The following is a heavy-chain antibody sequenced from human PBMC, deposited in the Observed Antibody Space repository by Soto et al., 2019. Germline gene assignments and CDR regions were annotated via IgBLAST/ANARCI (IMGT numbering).Heavy chain of an antibody. CDR2: ISAHNGNT. J-gene: IGHJ1*01. V-gene: IGHV1-18*01. CDR3: ARGRYGAY. D-gene: IGHD3-10*01. CDR1: GYTFTSYG. Sequence: QVHLVQSGAEVKKPGASVKVSCKCSGYTFTSYGITWVRQAPGQGLEWMGWISAHNGNTDYAQKLQGRVTVTRDTSTSTAYMEMRSLRSDDTAVYYCARGRYGAYWGQGALVTVSS.